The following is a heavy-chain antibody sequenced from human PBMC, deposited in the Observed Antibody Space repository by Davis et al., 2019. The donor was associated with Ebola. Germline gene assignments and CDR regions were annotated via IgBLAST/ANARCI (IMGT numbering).Heavy chain of an antibody. CDR3: ARFKRAARPGLPGLDWYFDL. J-gene: IGHJ2*01. V-gene: IGHV4-59*12. Sequence: SETLSLTCTVSGGSINHYFWSWIRQPPGKGLEWIGNIHYLGNTNYNPSLKSRVTMSVDTSKNQFSLKLSSVTAADTAVYYCARFKRAARPGLPGLDWYFDLWGRGTLVTVSS. CDR1: GGSINHYF. D-gene: IGHD6-6*01. CDR2: IHYLGNT.